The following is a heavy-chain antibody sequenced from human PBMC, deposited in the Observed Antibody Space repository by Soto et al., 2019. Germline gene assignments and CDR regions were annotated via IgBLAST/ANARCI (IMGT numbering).Heavy chain of an antibody. CDR2: IYYSGST. CDR3: ARAAITSYGMDV. V-gene: IGHV4-59*01. J-gene: IGHJ6*02. Sequence: QVQLQESGPGLVKPSETLSLTCTVSGGSISSYYWSWIRQPPGKGLEWIGYIYYSGSTNYNPSLKSRVTISVDTSKNQFSLKLSSVTAADTAVYYCARAAITSYGMDVWGQGTTVTVSS. D-gene: IGHD3-10*01. CDR1: GGSISSYY.